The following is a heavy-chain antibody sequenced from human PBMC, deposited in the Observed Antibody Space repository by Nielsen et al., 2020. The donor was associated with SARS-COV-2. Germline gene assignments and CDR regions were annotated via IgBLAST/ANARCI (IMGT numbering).Heavy chain of an antibody. V-gene: IGHV3-53*01. D-gene: IGHD4-17*01. CDR3: ARESAYGDYTGGFDY. CDR1: GFTVSSNY. J-gene: IGHJ4*02. Sequence: GESLKISCAASGFTVSSNYMSWVRQAPGKGLEWVSVIYSGGSTYYADSVKGRFTISRHNSKNTLYLQMNSLRAEDTAVYYCARESAYGDYTGGFDYWGQGTLVTVSS. CDR2: IYSGGST.